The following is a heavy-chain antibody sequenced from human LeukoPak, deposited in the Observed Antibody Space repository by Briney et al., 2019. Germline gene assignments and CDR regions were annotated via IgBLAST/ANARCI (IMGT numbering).Heavy chain of an antibody. CDR1: GYTFTGYY. V-gene: IGHV1-2*06. J-gene: IGHJ5*02. D-gene: IGHD2-15*01. CDR2: INPNSGGT. Sequence: ASVKVSCKASGYTFTGYYMHWVRQAPGQGLGWMGRINPNSGGTNYAQKFQGRVTMTRDTSISTAYMELSRLRSDDTAVYYCARVGGRFSNWFDPWGQGTLVTVSS. CDR3: ARVGGRFSNWFDP.